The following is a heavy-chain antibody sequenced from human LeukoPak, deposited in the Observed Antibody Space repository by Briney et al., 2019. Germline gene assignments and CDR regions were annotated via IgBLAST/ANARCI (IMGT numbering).Heavy chain of an antibody. Sequence: ASVKVSCKASGGTFSSYAISWVRQAPGQGLEWMGGIIPIFGTANYAQKFQGRVAITADESTSTAYMELSRLRSDDTAVYYCARAPLYYYDSTGGDYWGQGTLVTVSS. CDR2: IIPIFGTA. V-gene: IGHV1-69*13. J-gene: IGHJ4*02. D-gene: IGHD3-22*01. CDR3: ARAPLYYYDSTGGDY. CDR1: GGTFSSYA.